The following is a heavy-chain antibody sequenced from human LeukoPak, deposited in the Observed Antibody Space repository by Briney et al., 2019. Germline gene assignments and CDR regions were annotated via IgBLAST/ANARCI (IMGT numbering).Heavy chain of an antibody. J-gene: IGHJ4*02. Sequence: SETLSLTCAVYGGSFSGYYWSWIRQPPGKGLEWIGEINHSGSTNYNPSLKSRVTISVDTSKNQFSLKLSSVTAADTAVYHCERGESSGWYIYYFDYWGQGTLVTVSS. CDR2: INHSGST. CDR1: GGSFSGYY. V-gene: IGHV4-34*01. D-gene: IGHD6-19*01. CDR3: ERGESSGWYIYYFDY.